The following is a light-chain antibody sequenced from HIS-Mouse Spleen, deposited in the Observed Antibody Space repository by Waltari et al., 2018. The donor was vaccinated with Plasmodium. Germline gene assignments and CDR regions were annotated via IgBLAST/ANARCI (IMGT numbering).Light chain of an antibody. J-gene: IGLJ3*02. Sequence: QSALTQPASVSGSPGQPITLSCTGTSSHVGSYNLVAWYQQHPGKAPKLMIYEGSKRPSGVSNRFSGSKSGNTASLTISGLQAEDEADYYCCSYAGSSTWVFGGGTKLTVL. CDR3: CSYAGSSTWV. CDR1: SSHVGSYNL. CDR2: EGS. V-gene: IGLV2-23*01.